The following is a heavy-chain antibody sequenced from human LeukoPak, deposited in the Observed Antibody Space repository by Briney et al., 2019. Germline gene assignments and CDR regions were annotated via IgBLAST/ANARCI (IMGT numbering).Heavy chain of an antibody. V-gene: IGHV4-39*01. CDR3: ARILIEPNWFDP. J-gene: IGHJ5*02. CDR2: IYYSGST. Sequence: SETLSLTCTVSGGSISSRSHYWGWIRQPPGKGLEWIGSIYYSGSTYYNPSLKSRVTISVDTSKNQFSLKLSSVTAADTAVYYCARILIEPNWFDPWGQGTLVTVSS. CDR1: GGSISSRSHY. D-gene: IGHD2-15*01.